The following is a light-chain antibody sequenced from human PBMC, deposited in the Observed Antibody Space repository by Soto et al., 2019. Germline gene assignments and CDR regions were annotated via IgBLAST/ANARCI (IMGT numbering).Light chain of an antibody. CDR3: YSTDSSGNHRV. Sequence: YELTKPPSVSVSPGQTARITCSGDALPKKYAYWYQQKSGQAPVLVIYEDSKRPSGIPERFSGSSSGTMATLTISGAQVEDEADYYCYSTDSSGNHRVFGGGTKVTVL. CDR2: EDS. CDR1: ALPKKY. V-gene: IGLV3-10*01. J-gene: IGLJ2*01.